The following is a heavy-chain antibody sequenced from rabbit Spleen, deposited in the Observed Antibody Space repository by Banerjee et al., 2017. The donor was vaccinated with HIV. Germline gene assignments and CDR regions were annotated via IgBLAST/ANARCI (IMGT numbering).Heavy chain of an antibody. CDR1: GFDFSSNA. D-gene: IGHD4-1*01. J-gene: IGHJ4*01. CDR3: ARDIDWGGDL. CDR2: ILTSSGTT. V-gene: IGHV1S45*01. Sequence: QEQLVESGGGLVQPEGSLTLTCKASGFDFSSNAMSWVRQAPGKGLEWIGFILTSSGTTYYANWAKGRFTISKTSSTTVTLQMTSLTAADTATYFCARDIDWGGDLWGQGTLVTVS.